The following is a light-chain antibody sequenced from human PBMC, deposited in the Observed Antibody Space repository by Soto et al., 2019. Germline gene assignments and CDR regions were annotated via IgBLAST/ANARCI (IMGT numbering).Light chain of an antibody. J-gene: IGKJ5*01. CDR2: HAS. V-gene: IGKV3-20*01. CDR1: QSVSSNY. CDR3: QQYASSPLT. Sequence: EIVLTQSPGTLSLSPGERATLSCRASQSVSSNYLAWYQQKPGQAPRLLIYHASTRASGIPDRFSGSGSGTDFTLTITRLEPADFALYYCQQYASSPLTFGQGTRLETK.